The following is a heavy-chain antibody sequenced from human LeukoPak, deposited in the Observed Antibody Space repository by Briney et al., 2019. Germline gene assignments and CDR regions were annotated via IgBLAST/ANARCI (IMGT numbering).Heavy chain of an antibody. J-gene: IGHJ3*02. CDR2: INPNSGCT. CDR1: GYTFTGYY. CDR3: ARQQRLVNAFDI. D-gene: IGHD6-13*01. Sequence: ASVKVSCKASGYTFTGYYMHWVRQAPGQGLEWMGWINPNSGCTNYAQKFQGRVTMTRDTSISTAYMGLSRLRSDDTGVYYCARQQRLVNAFDIWGQGTMVTVSS. V-gene: IGHV1-2*02.